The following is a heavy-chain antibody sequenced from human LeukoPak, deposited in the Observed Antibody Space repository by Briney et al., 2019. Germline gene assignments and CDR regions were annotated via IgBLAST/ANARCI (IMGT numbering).Heavy chain of an antibody. CDR3: ARPGYRSSWSAFDI. Sequence: PGGSLRLSCADSGFTFSAYDMNWVRQAPGKGLEWVSHITSSGSTIYYADSVKGRFTISRDNAKNSLYLQMNSLRAEDTAVYYCARPGYRSSWSAFDIWGQGTMVTVSS. D-gene: IGHD6-13*01. V-gene: IGHV3-48*03. J-gene: IGHJ3*02. CDR1: GFTFSAYD. CDR2: ITSSGSTI.